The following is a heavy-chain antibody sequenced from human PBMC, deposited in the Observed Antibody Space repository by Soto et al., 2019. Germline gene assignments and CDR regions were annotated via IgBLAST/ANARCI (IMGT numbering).Heavy chain of an antibody. CDR3: ARDDYYPDNGFDY. CDR1: GFTFSRHG. D-gene: IGHD3-22*01. Sequence: QVQLVESGGGVVQPGTSLRLSCAASGFTFSRHGMHWVRQTPGKGLEWLAVILNDASGHWYADSVKGRFTISRDNFENTLYLQMNGLRLEDTAMYYCARDDYYPDNGFDYCGQGTLVTVSS. J-gene: IGHJ4*02. V-gene: IGHV3-33*01. CDR2: ILNDASGH.